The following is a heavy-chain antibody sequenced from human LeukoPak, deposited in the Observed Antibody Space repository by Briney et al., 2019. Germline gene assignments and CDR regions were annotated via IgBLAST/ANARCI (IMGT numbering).Heavy chain of an antibody. CDR1: GYTFTIYG. V-gene: IGHV1-18*01. CDR3: ARWLRYYYAGMDV. Sequence: GASVKVSCKASGYTFTIYGNSWVRQGPAQGLGWMGWISAYNGNTNYAQKLQGRVTMTTDTSTSTAYMELRSLRSDDTAVYYCARWLRYYYAGMDVWGQGTTVTVSS. J-gene: IGHJ6*02. CDR2: ISAYNGNT. D-gene: IGHD3-9*01.